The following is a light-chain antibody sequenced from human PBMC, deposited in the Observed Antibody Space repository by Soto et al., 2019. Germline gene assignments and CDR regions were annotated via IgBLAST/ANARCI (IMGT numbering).Light chain of an antibody. Sequence: DIVMTQSPLSLPVTPGEPASISCRSSQSLLHSNGYNYLDWYLQKPGQSPQLLIYLGSNRASGVPDRFSGSGSGTDFTLKISSVEPEDVGVYYFMPALQTLYTFGQGTKLEIK. CDR1: QSLLHSNGYNY. CDR3: MPALQTLYT. J-gene: IGKJ2*01. V-gene: IGKV2-28*01. CDR2: LGS.